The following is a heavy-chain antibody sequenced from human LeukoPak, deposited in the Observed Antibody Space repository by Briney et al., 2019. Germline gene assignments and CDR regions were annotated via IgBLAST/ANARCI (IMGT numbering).Heavy chain of an antibody. CDR3: ARDNRDYEYYFDY. CDR1: GYTFTSYD. D-gene: IGHD1-14*01. Sequence: ASVKVSCKASGYTFTSYDINWVRQATGQGLEWMGWMNPNSGNTGYAQKLQGRVTMTTDTSTSTAYMELRSLRSDDTAVYYCARDNRDYEYYFDYWGQGTLVTVSS. CDR2: MNPNSGNT. J-gene: IGHJ4*02. V-gene: IGHV1-8*01.